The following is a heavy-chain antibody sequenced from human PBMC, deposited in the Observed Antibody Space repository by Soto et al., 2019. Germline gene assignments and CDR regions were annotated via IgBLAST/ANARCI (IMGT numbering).Heavy chain of an antibody. CDR1: GGSISSNKW. J-gene: IGHJ6*02. V-gene: IGHV4-4*02. D-gene: IGHD2-2*01. Sequence: PSETLSLTCAVYGGSISSNKWWSWVRQPPGKGLEWIGEIYHSGSTNYNPSLKSRVTISLDKSKNQFSLKLTSVTAADSAVYYWASDAHIVVVPTSRGAIDVWGQGTTVTVSS. CDR3: ASDAHIVVVPTSRGAIDV. CDR2: IYHSGST.